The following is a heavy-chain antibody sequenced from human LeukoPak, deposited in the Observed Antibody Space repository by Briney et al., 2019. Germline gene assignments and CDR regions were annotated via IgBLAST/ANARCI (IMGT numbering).Heavy chain of an antibody. Sequence: KPSETLSLTCAVYGGSFSGYYWTWIRQPPGKGLEWIGEINHSGSTNYNPSLKSRVTMSVDTSKNQFSLKLSSVTAADTAVYYCARGRSAPVGFGAPPGSYWGQGTLVTVSS. CDR2: INHSGST. J-gene: IGHJ4*02. D-gene: IGHD3-10*01. CDR1: GGSFSGYY. V-gene: IGHV4-34*01. CDR3: ARGRSAPVGFGAPPGSY.